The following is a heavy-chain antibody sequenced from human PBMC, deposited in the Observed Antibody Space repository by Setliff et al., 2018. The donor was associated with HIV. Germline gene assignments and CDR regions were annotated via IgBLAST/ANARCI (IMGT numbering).Heavy chain of an antibody. J-gene: IGHJ5*02. D-gene: IGHD6-13*01. CDR2: INPDSGDT. CDR3: ARDRGTIAAAGTIWFDP. Sequence: ASVKVSCKASGYTFTGHYLYWMRQAPGQGLEWMGRINPDSGDTNYAQTSQGRVTLTRDTSITTAFMELSRLSSDDTALYYCARDRGTIAAAGTIWFDPWGQGTLVTVSS. CDR1: GYTFTGHY. V-gene: IGHV1-2*06.